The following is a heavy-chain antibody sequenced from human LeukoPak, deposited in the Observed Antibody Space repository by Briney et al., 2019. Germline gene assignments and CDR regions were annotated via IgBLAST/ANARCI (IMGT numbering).Heavy chain of an antibody. J-gene: IGHJ4*02. CDR3: ARVGYSNDSRSFDY. D-gene: IGHD4-11*01. CDR1: GYTFTGYY. CDR2: INPNSGGT. V-gene: IGHV1-2*02. Sequence: GASVKVSCKASGYTFTGYYMHWVRQAPGQGLEWMGWINPNSGGTNYAQKFQGRVTMTRDTSISTAYMELSRLRSDDTVVYYCARVGYSNDSRSFDYWGQGTLVTVSS.